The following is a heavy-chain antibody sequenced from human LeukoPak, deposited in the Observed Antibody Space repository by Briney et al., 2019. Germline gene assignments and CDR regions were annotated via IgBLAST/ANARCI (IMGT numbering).Heavy chain of an antibody. CDR1: GFTFSSYA. J-gene: IGHJ4*02. D-gene: IGHD1-26*01. CDR2: IAYDGSNK. CDR3: ARDWSGSYFLDY. Sequence: GRSLRLSCAASGFTFSSYAMHWVRQAPGKGLEWVAVIAYDGSNKYYADSVKGQFTISRDNSKNTLYLQMNSLRAEDTALYYCARDWSGSYFLDYWGQGTLVTVSS. V-gene: IGHV3-30*04.